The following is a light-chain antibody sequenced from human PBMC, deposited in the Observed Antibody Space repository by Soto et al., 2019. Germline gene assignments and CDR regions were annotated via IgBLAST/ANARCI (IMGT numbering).Light chain of an antibody. CDR1: SANIGEKT. CDR3: ATWDDSLDDPVV. J-gene: IGLJ2*01. Sequence: QSVLTQPPSASGTPGQRVTISCSGGSANIGEKTVSWYQQFPGTAHTLLIYDDNQRPSGVPDRFSGSKSGTSVSLAISGLRSEDEATYYCATWDDSLDDPVVFGGGTKLTVL. CDR2: DDN. V-gene: IGLV1-44*01.